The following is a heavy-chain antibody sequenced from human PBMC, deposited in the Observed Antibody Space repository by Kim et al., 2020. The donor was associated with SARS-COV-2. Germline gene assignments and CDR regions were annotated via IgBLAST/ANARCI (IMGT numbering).Heavy chain of an antibody. CDR2: THFGGSK. Sequence: GGSLRLSCALSRFTVSNSYLAWVRQAPGKGLEWVSATHFGGSKYYAAFVQGRFSISGDKSTDKLTLQMNSLRPDDTAAYYCVGAVACNHYCPAWGLGAL. J-gene: IGHJ5*02. D-gene: IGHD6-19*01. CDR3: VGAVACNHYCPA. CDR1: RFTVSNSY. V-gene: IGHV3-53*01.